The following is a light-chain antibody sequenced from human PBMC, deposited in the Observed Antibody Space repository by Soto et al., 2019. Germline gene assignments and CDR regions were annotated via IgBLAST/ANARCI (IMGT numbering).Light chain of an antibody. Sequence: QSALTQPASVSGSPGQSITISCTGTSSDVGGYNYVSWYQQHPGKAPQLMIYDVNNRPSGVSNRFSGSKSGNTASLTSSGLQAEDEADYYCSSYTSSSTLVVFGGGTKVTVL. CDR2: DVN. CDR1: SSDVGGYNY. J-gene: IGLJ2*01. V-gene: IGLV2-14*01. CDR3: SSYTSSSTLVV.